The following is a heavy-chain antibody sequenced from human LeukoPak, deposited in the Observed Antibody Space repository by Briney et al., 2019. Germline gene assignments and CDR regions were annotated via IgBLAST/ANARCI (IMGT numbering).Heavy chain of an antibody. CDR2: INPNSGGT. D-gene: IGHD1-26*01. V-gene: IGHV1-2*02. CDR3: VRDPGISGSYFGDAFDI. CDR1: GYTFTGYY. J-gene: IGHJ3*02. Sequence: GASVKVSCKASGYTFTGYYMHWVRQAPGQGLEWMGGINPNSGGTNYAQKFQGRVTMTRDTSISTAYMELSRLTSDDTAVYYCVRDPGISGSYFGDAFDIWGQGTMVTVSS.